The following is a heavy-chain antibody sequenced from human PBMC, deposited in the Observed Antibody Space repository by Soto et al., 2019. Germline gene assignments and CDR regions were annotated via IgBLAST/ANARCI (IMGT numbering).Heavy chain of an antibody. V-gene: IGHV4-39*01. CDR2: IYYSRTT. J-gene: IGHJ6*02. D-gene: IGHD2-8*01. CDR3: ARLQMVDATSKYNHHGMDV. CDR1: GGYIISSNYF. Sequence: SPTLSLTCTVSGGYIISSNYFWAWIRQPPEKGLVLIGTIYYSRTTSYNPSLGSQVTISVDTSNNQFSLKVGSVTAATAAVYYCARLQMVDATSKYNHHGMDVSRQGTTVTVSS.